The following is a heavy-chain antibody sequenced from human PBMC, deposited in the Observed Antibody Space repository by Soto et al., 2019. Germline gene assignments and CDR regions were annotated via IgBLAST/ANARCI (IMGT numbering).Heavy chain of an antibody. CDR2: IYYRGST. CDR1: GASIGSGDYY. Sequence: QVQLQESGPGLVTPSQTLSLTCTVSGASIGSGDYYWTWIRQPPGKGLEWIGYIYYRGSTYYNPSLKSRVMMSVDTSKNQFSLKLSSLTAADTAVYYCARVELGSRSWSDHWGQGTLVTVSS. D-gene: IGHD2-15*01. J-gene: IGHJ5*02. CDR3: ARVELGSRSWSDH. V-gene: IGHV4-30-4*01.